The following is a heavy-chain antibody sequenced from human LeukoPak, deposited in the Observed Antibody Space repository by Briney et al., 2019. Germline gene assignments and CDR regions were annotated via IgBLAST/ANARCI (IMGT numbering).Heavy chain of an antibody. D-gene: IGHD1-1*01. CDR1: GFPFSSYA. V-gene: IGHV3-30*02. J-gene: IGHJ4*02. CDR3: AKFSGTIEIIDY. Sequence: GGSLRLSCAASGFPFSSYAMHWVRQAPGKGLEWVAFIRYDGSNKYYADSVKGRFTISRDNSKNTLYLQMNSLRAEDTAVYYCAKFSGTIEIIDYWGQGTLVTVSS. CDR2: IRYDGSNK.